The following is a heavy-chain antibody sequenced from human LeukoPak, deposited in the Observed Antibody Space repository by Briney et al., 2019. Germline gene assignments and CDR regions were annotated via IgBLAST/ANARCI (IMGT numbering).Heavy chain of an antibody. J-gene: IGHJ4*02. CDR2: INHSGSA. CDR1: GGSLSGNY. D-gene: IGHD3-22*01. Sequence: PSETRSLTCAVYGGSLSGNYWNWIRQSPGKGLEWIGDINHSGSANYNPSLKSRVTISGDTSKNQFSLKLSSVTAADTAFYYCARGGFYDSSGYPNPLDYWGQGTLVTVSS. CDR3: ARGGFYDSSGYPNPLDY. V-gene: IGHV4-34*01.